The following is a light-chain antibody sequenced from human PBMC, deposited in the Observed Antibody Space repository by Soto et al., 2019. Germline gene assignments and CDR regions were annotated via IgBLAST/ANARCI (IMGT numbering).Light chain of an antibody. J-gene: IGLJ1*01. CDR3: SLYTSSSPFV. CDR2: EVS. CDR1: SSDVGSYNR. Sequence: QSALTQPPSVSGSPGQSVTISCTGTSSDVGSYNRVSWYQKPPGTAPKLMIYEVSNRPSGVPDRFSGSKSGNTASLTISGLQAEDEADYYCSLYTSSSPFVFGTGTKVTVL. V-gene: IGLV2-18*01.